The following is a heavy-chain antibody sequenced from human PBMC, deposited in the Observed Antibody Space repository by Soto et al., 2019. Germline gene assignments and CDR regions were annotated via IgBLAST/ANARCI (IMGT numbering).Heavy chain of an antibody. CDR2: IIPIFGTA. Sequence: SVKVSCKASGGTFSSYAISWVRQAPGQGLEWMGGIIPIFGTANYAQKFQGRVTITADESTSTAYMELSSLRSEDTAVYYCARGPGRGYHPSWYFDYWGQGTLVTVSS. J-gene: IGHJ4*02. CDR3: ARGPGRGYHPSWYFDY. V-gene: IGHV1-69*13. CDR1: GGTFSSYA. D-gene: IGHD2-2*01.